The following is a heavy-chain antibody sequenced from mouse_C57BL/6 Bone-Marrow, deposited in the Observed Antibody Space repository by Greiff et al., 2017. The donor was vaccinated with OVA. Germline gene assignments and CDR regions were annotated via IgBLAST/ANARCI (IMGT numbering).Heavy chain of an antibody. Sequence: EVMLVESGGGLVQPGGSLKLSCAASGFTFSDYYMYWVRQTPEKRLEWVAYISNGGGSTYYPDTVKGRFTISRDNAKNTLYLQMSRLKSEDTAMYYCARHSGDGYFWYFDVWGTGTTVTVSS. V-gene: IGHV5-12*01. D-gene: IGHD2-3*01. CDR3: ARHSGDGYFWYFDV. CDR2: ISNGGGST. CDR1: GFTFSDYY. J-gene: IGHJ1*03.